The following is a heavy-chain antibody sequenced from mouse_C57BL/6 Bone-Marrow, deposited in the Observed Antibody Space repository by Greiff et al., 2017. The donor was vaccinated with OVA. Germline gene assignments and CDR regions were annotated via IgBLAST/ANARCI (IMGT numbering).Heavy chain of an antibody. CDR2: ISYDGSN. V-gene: IGHV3-6*01. Sequence: EVKLVESGPGLVKPSQSLSLTCSVTGYSITSGYYWNWIRQFPGNKLEWMGYISYDGSNNYNPSLKNRISITRDTSKNQFFLKLNSVTTEDTATYYCARGETYYYGSSHWYFDVWGTGTTVTVSS. CDR1: GYSITSGYY. J-gene: IGHJ1*03. D-gene: IGHD1-1*01. CDR3: ARGETYYYGSSHWYFDV.